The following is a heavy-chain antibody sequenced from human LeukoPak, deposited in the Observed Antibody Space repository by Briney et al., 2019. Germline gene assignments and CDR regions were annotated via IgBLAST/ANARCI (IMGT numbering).Heavy chain of an antibody. J-gene: IGHJ4*02. CDR1: GGSISGSSYY. Sequence: SETLSLTCTVSGGSISGSSYYWGWIRQPPGKGLEWIGYIYYSGSTNYNPSLKSRVTISVDTSKNQFSLKLSSVTAADTAVYYCARRIAVAADFDYWGQGTLATVSS. CDR3: ARRIAVAADFDY. D-gene: IGHD6-19*01. V-gene: IGHV4-61*05. CDR2: IYYSGST.